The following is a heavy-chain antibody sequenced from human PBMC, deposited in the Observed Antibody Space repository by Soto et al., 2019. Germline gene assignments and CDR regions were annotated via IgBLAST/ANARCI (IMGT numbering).Heavy chain of an antibody. D-gene: IGHD6-13*01. Sequence: GGSLRLSCAASGFTFSSYAMSWVRQAPGKGLEWVSGLSDSGGSIYYADSVKGRFTISRDNSMNTLYLQMNTLRAEDTAIYYCAKVSSSWYAGFFDLWGQGTLVTVSS. V-gene: IGHV3-23*01. CDR2: LSDSGGSI. CDR1: GFTFSSYA. J-gene: IGHJ4*02. CDR3: AKVSSSWYAGFFDL.